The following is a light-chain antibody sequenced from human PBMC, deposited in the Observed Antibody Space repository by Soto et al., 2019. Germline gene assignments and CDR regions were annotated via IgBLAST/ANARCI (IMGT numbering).Light chain of an antibody. CDR2: AAS. V-gene: IGKV3D-7*01. Sequence: EIVMTQSPATLSLSPGERDTLSCRASQSVSSSYISWYQKKPGQAPRLLIYAASTRATGIPARFSGSGSGTEFTLSISSLQPEDSAVYFCQQDYNLPTFGQGTQPENK. CDR3: QQDYNLPT. CDR1: QSVSSSY. J-gene: IGKJ2*01.